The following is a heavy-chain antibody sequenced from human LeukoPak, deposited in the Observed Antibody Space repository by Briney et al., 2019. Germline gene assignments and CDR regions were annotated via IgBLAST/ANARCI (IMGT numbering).Heavy chain of an antibody. J-gene: IGHJ4*01. D-gene: IGHD5-24*01. CDR1: GFAFSSSW. CDR3: ARDRGWQQFDY. V-gene: IGHV3-7*01. Sequence: PGGSLRLSCVASGFAFSSSWMTWVRQAPGMGREGVANIKADETGKYYVDSVRGRFSISRDNAKNSLYLELNSLRAEDTGVYFCARDRGWQQFDYWGQGTLVTVSS. CDR2: IKADETGK.